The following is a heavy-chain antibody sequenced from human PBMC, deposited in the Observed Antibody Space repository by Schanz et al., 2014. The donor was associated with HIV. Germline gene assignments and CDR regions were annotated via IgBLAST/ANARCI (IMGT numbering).Heavy chain of an antibody. D-gene: IGHD4-17*01. CDR1: GFTFSNYA. J-gene: IGHJ6*02. V-gene: IGHV3-23*01. CDR2: ISASGGAT. Sequence: EVQLLQSGGGSVQPGGSLTLTCAASGFTFSNYAMRWIRQAPGQGLEWVSGISASGGATYYADSVKGRFAISRDNSENTLYLQMNSLRAEDTAVYYCAKSRGDSWPYGMDVWGQGTTVTVSS. CDR3: AKSRGDSWPYGMDV.